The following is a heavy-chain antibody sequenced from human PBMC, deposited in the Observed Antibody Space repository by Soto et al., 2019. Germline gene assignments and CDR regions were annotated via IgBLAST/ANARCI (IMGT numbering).Heavy chain of an antibody. CDR1: GFSLSTRGVG. J-gene: IGHJ4*02. Sequence: QITLKESGPTLVKPSQTLTLTCTFSGFSLSTRGVGVGWIRQPPGKALEWLAFIYWDNDDRYSPSLKSRLTITKDTSKNQVVLTMTNVDPVDTATYFCAHTPNYHAGSHYFAFWGQGTLVTVSS. V-gene: IGHV2-5*02. D-gene: IGHD2-15*01. CDR2: IYWDNDD. CDR3: AHTPNYHAGSHYFAF.